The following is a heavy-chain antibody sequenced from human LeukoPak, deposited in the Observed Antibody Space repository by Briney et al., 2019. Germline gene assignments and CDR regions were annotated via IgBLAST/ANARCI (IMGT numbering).Heavy chain of an antibody. CDR1: GGSLSIVISC. CDR2: MNFSGAT. J-gene: IGHJ4*02. CDR3: ARLSYY. Sequence: SETLSLTCTVSGGSLSIVISCWGWTRHPAGKGLEWIGLMNFSGATYYNPSLKSRVTLSVETSRTHVSLRWGSVTGADTAVYYCARLSYYWGKGNLVTVSS. V-gene: IGHV4-39*01.